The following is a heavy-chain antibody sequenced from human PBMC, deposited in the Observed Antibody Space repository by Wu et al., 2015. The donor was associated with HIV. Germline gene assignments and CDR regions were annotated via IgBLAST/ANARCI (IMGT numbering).Heavy chain of an antibody. J-gene: IGHJ1*01. CDR1: GGTFSRSG. Sequence: QVQLVQSGAEVRKPGSSVKVSCKASGGTFSRSGFSWVRQVPGQGFEWMGRIIPIHGAANYAQKFEDRVTITADESTSTAYMDLSSLTSEDTAVYYCAREGEEKNLDRSGYYAYLQIWGQGSQVTVSS. CDR3: AREGEEKNLDRSGYYAYLQI. D-gene: IGHD3-22*01. CDR2: IIPIHGAA. V-gene: IGHV1-69*11.